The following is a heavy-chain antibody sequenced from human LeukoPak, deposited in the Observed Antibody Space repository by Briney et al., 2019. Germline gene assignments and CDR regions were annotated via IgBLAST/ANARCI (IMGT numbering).Heavy chain of an antibody. Sequence: PSETLSLTCTVSGGSISSYYWRWVRQRPGKGLGWIGYIYYSGSTNYNLSLKIRVTISVDTSKNHFSLKLSSVTAADTAVYYCAGDALTWRLGHWGQGTLVTGSS. CDR1: GGSISSYY. D-gene: IGHD2-21*02. J-gene: IGHJ4*02. CDR3: AGDALTWRLGH. V-gene: IGHV4-59*01. CDR2: IYYSGST.